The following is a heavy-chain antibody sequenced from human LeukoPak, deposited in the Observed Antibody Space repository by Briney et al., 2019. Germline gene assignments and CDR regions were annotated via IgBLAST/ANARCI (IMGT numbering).Heavy chain of an antibody. V-gene: IGHV4-34*01. D-gene: IGHD3-16*01. J-gene: IGHJ4*02. CDR3: ARVLGNDYVWGSYSYPHFDY. CDR1: GGSFSGYY. CDR2: INHSGST. Sequence: PSETLSLTCAVYGGSFSGYYWSWIRQPPGKGLEWIGEINHSGSTNYNPSLKSRVTISVDTSKNQFSLKLSSVTAADTAVYYCARVLGNDYVWGSYSYPHFDYWGQGTLVAVSS.